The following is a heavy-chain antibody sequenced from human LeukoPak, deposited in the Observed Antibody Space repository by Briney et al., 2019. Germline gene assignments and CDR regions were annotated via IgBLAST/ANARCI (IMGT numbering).Heavy chain of an antibody. V-gene: IGHV1-18*01. CDR1: GYTFTSYG. CDR3: ARETLQSYYYGSGLEPVYYYYYMDV. Sequence: GASVKVSCKASGYTFTSYGISWVRQAPGQGLEWMGWISAYNGNTNYAQKLQGRVTMTTDTSTSTAYMELSSLRSEDTAVYYCARETLQSYYYGSGLEPVYYYYYMDVWGKGTTVTVSS. CDR2: ISAYNGNT. J-gene: IGHJ6*03. D-gene: IGHD3-10*01.